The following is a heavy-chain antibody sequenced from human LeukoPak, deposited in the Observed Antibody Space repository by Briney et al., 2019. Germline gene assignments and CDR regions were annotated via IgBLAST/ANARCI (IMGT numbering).Heavy chain of an antibody. CDR2: ISSSSSYI. J-gene: IGHJ5*02. Sequence: PGGSLRLSCAASRFTFSSYSMNWVRQAPGKGLEWVSSISSSSSYIYYADSVKGRFTISRDNAKNSLYLQMNSLRAEDTAVYYCAKLTNSWFDPWGQGTLVAVSS. CDR1: RFTFSSYS. V-gene: IGHV3-21*01. CDR3: AKLTNSWFDP. D-gene: IGHD2-2*01.